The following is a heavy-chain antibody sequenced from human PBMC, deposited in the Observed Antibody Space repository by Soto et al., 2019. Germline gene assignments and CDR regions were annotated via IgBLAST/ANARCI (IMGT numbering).Heavy chain of an antibody. Sequence: GGSLRLSCAASGFPFGYYWMSWVRQAPGKGLEWLATIKMDASEKKYVDSVKGRFTLSRDNAKNSLYLQMNSLTVEDTAVYYCATSGELLQTFDSWGQGTLVTVSS. CDR2: IKMDASEK. D-gene: IGHD1-1*01. CDR3: ATSGELLQTFDS. J-gene: IGHJ4*02. V-gene: IGHV3-7*01. CDR1: GFPFGYYW.